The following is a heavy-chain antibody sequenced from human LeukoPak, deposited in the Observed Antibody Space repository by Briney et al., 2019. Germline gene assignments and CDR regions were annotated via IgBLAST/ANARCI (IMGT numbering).Heavy chain of an antibody. CDR1: GGSISSSNW. D-gene: IGHD6-19*01. Sequence: SETLSLTCAVSGGSISSSNWWSWVRQPPGKGLEWIGEIYHSGSTNYNPSLKSRVTISVDKSKNQFSLKLSSVTAADTAVYYCAREEGPNSSGWGNWGQGTLVTVSS. J-gene: IGHJ4*02. CDR3: AREEGPNSSGWGN. CDR2: IYHSGST. V-gene: IGHV4-4*02.